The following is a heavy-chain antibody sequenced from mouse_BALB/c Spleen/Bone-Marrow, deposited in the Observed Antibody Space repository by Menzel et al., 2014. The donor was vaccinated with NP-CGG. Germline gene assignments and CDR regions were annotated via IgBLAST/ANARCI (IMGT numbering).Heavy chain of an antibody. V-gene: IGHV5-6-3*01. CDR3: ARVYGWYFDV. CDR2: INNNGGST. J-gene: IGHJ1*01. CDR1: GFTFSSYG. D-gene: IGHD1-1*01. Sequence: EVKLVESGGGLVQPGGSRKLSCVASGFTFSSYGMSWVRQTPDKRLELVATINNNGGSTYYPDSVKGQFTISRDNAKNTLYLQMSSLKSEDAAMYYCARVYGWYFDVWGAGTTVTVSS.